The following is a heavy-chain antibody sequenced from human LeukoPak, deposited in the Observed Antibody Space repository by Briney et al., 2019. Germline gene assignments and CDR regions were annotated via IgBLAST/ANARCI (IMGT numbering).Heavy chain of an antibody. J-gene: IGHJ4*02. V-gene: IGHV3-23*01. CDR2: ISGSGDTT. D-gene: IGHD5-24*01. CDR3: ARSRDSYKRFDS. Sequence: GGSLRLSCAASGFTFSSYAMTWVRQAPGKGLEWVSVISGSGDTTYYADSVKGRFTISRDNSKNTLYLQMNSLRAEDTAVYFCARSRDSYKRFDSWGQGTLVTVSS. CDR1: GFTFSSYA.